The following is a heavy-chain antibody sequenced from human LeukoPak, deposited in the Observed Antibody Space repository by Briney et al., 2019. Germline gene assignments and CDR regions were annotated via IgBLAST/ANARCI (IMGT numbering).Heavy chain of an antibody. CDR1: GYSFTSYW. CDR3: ALSVGGSYYRDAFDI. D-gene: IGHD1-26*01. CDR2: IYPGDSDT. Sequence: GESLKISCKGSGYSFTSYWIGWVRQMPGKGLEWMGIIYPGDSDTRYSPSFQGQVTISADKSISTAYLQWSSLKASDTAMYYCALSVGGSYYRDAFDIWGQGTMVTVSS. V-gene: IGHV5-51*01. J-gene: IGHJ3*02.